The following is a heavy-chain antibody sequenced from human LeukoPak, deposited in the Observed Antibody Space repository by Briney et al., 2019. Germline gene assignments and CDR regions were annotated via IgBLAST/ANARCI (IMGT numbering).Heavy chain of an antibody. CDR2: INSDESST. CDR3: VRGRYYFDY. J-gene: IGHJ4*02. D-gene: IGHD3-3*01. CDR1: GFTFSTYW. Sequence: GGSLRLSCAASGFTFSTYWMHWVRHAPGKGLVWVSRINSDESSTDYVDPVKGRFTISRDNAKNTLYLQMNNLRAEDTAVYYCVRGRYYFDYWGQGTLVTVSS. V-gene: IGHV3-74*01.